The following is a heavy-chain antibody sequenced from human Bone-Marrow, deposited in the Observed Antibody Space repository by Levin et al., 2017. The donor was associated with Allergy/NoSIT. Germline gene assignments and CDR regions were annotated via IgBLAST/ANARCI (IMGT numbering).Heavy chain of an antibody. CDR3: ARVGAAAVYYFDY. V-gene: IGHV4-34*01. Sequence: SQTLSLTCAVYGGSFSGYYWSWIRQPPGKGLEWIGEINHSGSTNYNPSLKSRVTISVDTSKNQFSLKLSSVTAADTAVYYCARVGAAAVYYFDYWGQGTLVTVSS. CDR1: GGSFSGYY. J-gene: IGHJ4*02. D-gene: IGHD6-13*01. CDR2: INHSGST.